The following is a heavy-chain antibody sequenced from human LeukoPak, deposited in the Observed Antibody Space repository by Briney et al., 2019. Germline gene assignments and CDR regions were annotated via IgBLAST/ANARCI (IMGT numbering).Heavy chain of an antibody. Sequence: PGRSLRLSCAASGFTFSSYGMHWVRQAPGKGLEWVAVISYDGSNKYYADSVKGRFTISRDNSKNTLYLQMNSLRAEDTAVYYCAKDATRWFDPGGQGTLVTVSS. CDR2: ISYDGSNK. J-gene: IGHJ5*02. V-gene: IGHV3-30*18. D-gene: IGHD5-12*01. CDR3: AKDATRWFDP. CDR1: GFTFSSYG.